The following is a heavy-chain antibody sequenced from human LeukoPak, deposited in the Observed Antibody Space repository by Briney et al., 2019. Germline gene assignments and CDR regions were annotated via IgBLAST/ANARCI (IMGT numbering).Heavy chain of an antibody. Sequence: GASVKVSCKAFGGTFSSYAISWVRQAPGQGLEWMGRIIPILGIANYAQKFQGRVTITADKSTSTAYMELSSLRSEDTAVYYCARAARYPEKLRFLEWFYYWGQGTLVTVSS. CDR2: IIPILGIA. J-gene: IGHJ4*02. D-gene: IGHD3-3*01. CDR1: GGTFSSYA. CDR3: ARAARYPEKLRFLEWFYY. V-gene: IGHV1-69*04.